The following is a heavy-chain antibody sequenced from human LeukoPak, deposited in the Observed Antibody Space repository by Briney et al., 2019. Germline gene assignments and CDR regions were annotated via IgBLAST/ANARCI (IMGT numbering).Heavy chain of an antibody. CDR3: ARDSAYSSGPPDY. D-gene: IGHD6-19*01. CDR1: GGSISSGGYY. J-gene: IGHJ4*02. V-gene: IGHV4-31*03. Sequence: ASETLSLTCTVSGGSISSGGYYWSWIRQHPGKGLEWIGYIYYSGSTYYNPSLKSRVTISVDTSKNQFSLKLSSVTAADTAVYYCARDSAYSSGPPDYWGQGTLVTVSS. CDR2: IYYSGST.